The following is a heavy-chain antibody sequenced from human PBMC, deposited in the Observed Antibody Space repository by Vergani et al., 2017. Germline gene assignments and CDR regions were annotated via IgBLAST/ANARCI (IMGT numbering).Heavy chain of an antibody. CDR3: ARPYCGGDCSPDY. Sequence: EAQLVESGGGLVQPGGSLRLSCAASGFPFSSYWMHWVRHAPGKGLVWVSLINSDGSSTSYADSVKGRFTISRDNAKNTLYLQMNSLRAEDTAVYYCARPYCGGDCSPDYWGQGTLVTVSS. CDR1: GFPFSSYW. V-gene: IGHV3-74*01. J-gene: IGHJ4*02. D-gene: IGHD2-21*02. CDR2: INSDGSST.